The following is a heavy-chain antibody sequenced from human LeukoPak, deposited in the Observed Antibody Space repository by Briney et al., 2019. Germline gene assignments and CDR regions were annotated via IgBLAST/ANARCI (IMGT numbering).Heavy chain of an antibody. J-gene: IGHJ4*02. CDR2: ISWNNNKI. V-gene: IGHV3-9*01. CDR1: GFTFDDYA. Sequence: GRSLRLSCAASGFTFDDYAMHWVRQAPGKGLEWVSAISWNNNKIGYADFVKGRFTISRDNAKNSLYLQMNSLRAEDTALYYCAKGMFHDSSGYYSQPFDYWGQGTLVTVSS. CDR3: AKGMFHDSSGYYSQPFDY. D-gene: IGHD3-22*01.